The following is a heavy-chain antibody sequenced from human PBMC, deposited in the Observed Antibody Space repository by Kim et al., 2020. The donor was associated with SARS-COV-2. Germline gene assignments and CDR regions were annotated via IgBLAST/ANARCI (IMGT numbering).Heavy chain of an antibody. CDR3: TTHRVVAGLFDY. Sequence: GGSLRLSCAVSGFTFTKVRMSWVRQAPGKGLEWVGRINSKIDGETSEYAASVQGRVSISRDKAKNTLYLQMTRLKIDDTAVYYCTTHRVVAGLFDYWGQGTLITVPS. V-gene: IGHV3-15*01. D-gene: IGHD6-19*01. CDR1: GFTFTKVR. CDR2: INSKIDGETS. J-gene: IGHJ4*02.